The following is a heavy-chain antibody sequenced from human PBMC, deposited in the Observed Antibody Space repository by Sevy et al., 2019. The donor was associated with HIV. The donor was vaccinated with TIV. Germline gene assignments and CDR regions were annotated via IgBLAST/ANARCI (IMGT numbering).Heavy chain of an antibody. Sequence: GGSLRLSCVASGFPFNYYAMNWVRQAPGKGLEWILYINSDSDTMYYGDSVKGRFTISRDNAKNSLYLQMNSLRDEDTAVYYCARERGTYYDTSGYPYLLEAGFDYWAREPWSPS. CDR3: ARERGTYYDTSGYPYLLEAGFDY. CDR2: INSDSDTM. CDR1: GFPFNYYA. V-gene: IGHV3-48*02. J-gene: IGHJ4*02. D-gene: IGHD3-22*01.